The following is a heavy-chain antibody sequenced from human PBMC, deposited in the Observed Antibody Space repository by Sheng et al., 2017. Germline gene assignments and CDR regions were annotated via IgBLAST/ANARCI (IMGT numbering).Heavy chain of an antibody. J-gene: IGHJ4*02. D-gene: IGHD2-15*01. CDR2: IQKDGSEK. CDR1: GFTFSNHW. CDR3: AKDGGYSFDY. Sequence: EVQLVESGGDLVQAGGSLRLACVASGFTFSNHWMNWVRQAPGKGLEWVAAIQKDGSEKYYVDSVKGRFTISRDNGKNSVYLQMNSLRVEDTAVYFCAKDGGYSFDYWGQGTLVPVSS. V-gene: IGHV3-7*04.